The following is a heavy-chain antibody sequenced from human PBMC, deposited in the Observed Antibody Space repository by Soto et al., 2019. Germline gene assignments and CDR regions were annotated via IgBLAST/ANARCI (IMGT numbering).Heavy chain of an antibody. CDR1: GGPMNNYY. J-gene: IGHJ6*02. D-gene: IGHD3-10*01. V-gene: IGHV4-59*08. CDR2: MGYNGFT. Sequence: QVQLQESGPGLVKPSETLSLTYTISGGPMNNYYCSWFRQPRGQGLEWIGYMGYNGFTRYNPSLRGRVALSPDTAKHQFSLNPSSVTAAVTALYYCARQGFGELHGLVDVWGQGITVTVSS. CDR3: ARQGFGELHGLVDV.